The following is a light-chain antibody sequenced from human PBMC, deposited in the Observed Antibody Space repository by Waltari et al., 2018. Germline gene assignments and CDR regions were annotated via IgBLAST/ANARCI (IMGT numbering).Light chain of an antibody. CDR2: DNN. CDR3: GAWDSSLSAL. J-gene: IGLJ2*01. Sequence: QSVLTQPPSVSGDPGQRVTISCTGSSSNIGGYYVYWYQQFPGTAPKLLIYDNNKRPSGISDRFSGSKSGTSASLTSTGLQPGDDADYYCGAWDSSLSALFGGGTRLTVL. V-gene: IGLV1-51*01. CDR1: SSNIGGYY.